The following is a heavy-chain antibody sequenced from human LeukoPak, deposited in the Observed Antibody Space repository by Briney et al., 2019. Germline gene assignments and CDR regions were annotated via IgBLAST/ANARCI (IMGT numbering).Heavy chain of an antibody. Sequence: PGGSLRLSCAASGFTFSSYGMHWVRQAPGKGLEWVAFIRYDGSNKYYADSVKGRFTISRDNSKNTLYPQMSSLRAEDTAVYYCGLLGALLMDSMNAFDIWGQGTMVTVSS. V-gene: IGHV3-30*02. D-gene: IGHD3-22*01. CDR3: GLLGALLMDSMNAFDI. CDR2: IRYDGSNK. CDR1: GFTFSSYG. J-gene: IGHJ3*02.